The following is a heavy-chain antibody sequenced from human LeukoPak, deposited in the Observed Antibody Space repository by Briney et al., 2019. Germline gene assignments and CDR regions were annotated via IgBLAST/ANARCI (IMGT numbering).Heavy chain of an antibody. Sequence: SETLSLTCTVSGGSIGIYYWSWIRQPAGKGLEWIGYIYYSGSSDYNPSLKSRVTISVDTSKNQFSLKLTSVTAADTAVYYCARGNPFDLWGRGTLVTVSS. V-gene: IGHV4-59*01. CDR2: IYYSGSS. J-gene: IGHJ2*01. CDR3: ARGNPFDL. CDR1: GGSIGIYY.